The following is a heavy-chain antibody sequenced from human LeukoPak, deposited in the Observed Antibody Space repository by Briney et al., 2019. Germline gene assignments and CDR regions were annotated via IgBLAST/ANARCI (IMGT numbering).Heavy chain of an antibody. Sequence: SETLSLTCAVYGGSFSGYYWSWIRQPPGKGLEWIGEINHSGSTNYSPSLKSRVTISVDTSKNQFSLKLSSVTAADTAVYYCARGITMVRGADLWGQGTLVTVSS. CDR3: ARGITMVRGADL. V-gene: IGHV4-34*01. CDR1: GGSFSGYY. J-gene: IGHJ4*02. D-gene: IGHD3-10*01. CDR2: INHSGST.